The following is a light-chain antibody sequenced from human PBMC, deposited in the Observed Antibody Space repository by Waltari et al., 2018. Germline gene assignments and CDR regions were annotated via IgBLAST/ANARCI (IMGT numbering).Light chain of an antibody. CDR2: WAS. CDR1: QSILYSSNNKNY. J-gene: IGKJ4*01. V-gene: IGKV4-1*01. CDR3: QQYYSTPPS. Sequence: DIVMTQSPDSLAVSLGERATIDCKSSQSILYSSNNKNYLAWYQRKPGQPPKLLIYWASTRESGVPDRFSGSGFGTDFTLTISSVQAEDVAVYYCQQYYSTPPSFGGGIKVEIK.